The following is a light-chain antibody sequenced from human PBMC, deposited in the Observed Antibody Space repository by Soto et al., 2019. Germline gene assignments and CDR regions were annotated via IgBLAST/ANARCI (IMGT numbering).Light chain of an antibody. Sequence: QSALTQPASVSGSPGQSITISCTGTSSDVGGYNYVSWYQQHPGKAPKLMIYDVGNRPSGVSNRFSGSKSGNTASLTISGLQAEDEADYYCSSYTSSSNLVFGGVTKVTVL. CDR3: SSYTSSSNLV. J-gene: IGLJ2*01. CDR2: DVG. V-gene: IGLV2-14*01. CDR1: SSDVGGYNY.